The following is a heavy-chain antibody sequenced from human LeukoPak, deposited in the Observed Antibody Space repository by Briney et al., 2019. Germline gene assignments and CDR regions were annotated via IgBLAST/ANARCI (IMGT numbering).Heavy chain of an antibody. J-gene: IGHJ5*02. V-gene: IGHV3-23*01. Sequence: GGSLRLSCAASGFTFDSYAMSRVRQAPGKGLEWASAVSRFGGTTYYADSAKGRFPISRDNSNNTVYLQMNSLRVGDTALYYCVKHVGSRWSNNRFDPWGQGTLVTVS. CDR1: GFTFDSYA. CDR2: VSRFGGTT. CDR3: VKHVGSRWSNNRFDP. D-gene: IGHD6-13*01.